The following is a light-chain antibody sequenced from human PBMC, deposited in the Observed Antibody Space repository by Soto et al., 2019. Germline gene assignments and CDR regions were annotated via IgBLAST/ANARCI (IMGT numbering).Light chain of an antibody. V-gene: IGKV3-20*01. CDR3: QQYGSSGT. J-gene: IGKJ1*01. Sequence: IVLTQSPGTLSLYPGERATLSCRASQSVSNNYLAWDQRKPGQAPRLLIYGASNRATGIPDRLSGSGSGTHFTLTISRLEPEYFALYYCQQYGSSGTFGQGTQVEIK. CDR1: QSVSNNY. CDR2: GAS.